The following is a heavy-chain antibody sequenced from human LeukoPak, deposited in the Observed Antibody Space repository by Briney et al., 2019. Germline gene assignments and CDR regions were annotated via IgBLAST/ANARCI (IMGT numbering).Heavy chain of an antibody. V-gene: IGHV3-21*01. CDR3: ARAWGTGFDNWFDP. CDR1: GFTFSSYA. Sequence: GGSLRLSCAASGFTFSSYAMSWVRQAPGKGLEWVSSIISSSSYIYYADSVKGRFTISRDNAKNSLYLQMNSLRAEDTAVYYCARAWGTGFDNWFDPWGQGTLVTVSS. D-gene: IGHD1-1*01. CDR2: IISSSSYI. J-gene: IGHJ5*02.